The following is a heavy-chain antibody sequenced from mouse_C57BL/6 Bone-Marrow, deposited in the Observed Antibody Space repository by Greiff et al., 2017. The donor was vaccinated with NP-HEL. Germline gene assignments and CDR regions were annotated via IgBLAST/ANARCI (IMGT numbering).Heavy chain of an antibody. CDR2: IYPGDGDT. Sequence: VQGVESGPELVKPGASVKISCKASGYAFSSSWMNWVKQRPGKGLEWIGRIYPGDGDTNYNGKFKGKATLTADKSSSTAYMQLSSLTSEDSAVYFCASAYYYGSSLWGQGTTLTVSS. CDR1: GYAFSSSW. V-gene: IGHV1-82*01. CDR3: ASAYYYGSSL. D-gene: IGHD1-1*01. J-gene: IGHJ2*01.